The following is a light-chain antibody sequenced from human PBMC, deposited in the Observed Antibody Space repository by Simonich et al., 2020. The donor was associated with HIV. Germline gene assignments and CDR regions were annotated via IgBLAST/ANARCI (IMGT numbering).Light chain of an antibody. CDR1: QGISSY. Sequence: AIRMTQSPSSLSASTGDRVTITCRASQGISSYLAWYQQKPGKAPKLLIYAASTLQSGVPSRFSGSGSGTDFTLTISCLQSEDFATYYCQQFYTSVLTFGGGTKVEIK. J-gene: IGKJ4*01. CDR2: AAS. V-gene: IGKV1-8*01. CDR3: QQFYTSVLT.